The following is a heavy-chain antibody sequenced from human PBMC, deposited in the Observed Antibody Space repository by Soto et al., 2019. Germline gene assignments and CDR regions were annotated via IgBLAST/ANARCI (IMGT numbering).Heavy chain of an antibody. D-gene: IGHD3-22*01. CDR3: ATPGGPDSGGYYYFDY. CDR1: GYTFTGYS. V-gene: IGHV1-2*02. J-gene: IGHJ4*02. CDR2: INPKSGGT. Sequence: ASVKVSCKASGYTFTGYSVHWVRQAPGQGLEWMGWINPKSGGTKYAQKFQGRVTMTRDTSISTAYMELSSLRSDDTAVYYCATPGGPDSGGYYYFDYWGQGTLVTVSS.